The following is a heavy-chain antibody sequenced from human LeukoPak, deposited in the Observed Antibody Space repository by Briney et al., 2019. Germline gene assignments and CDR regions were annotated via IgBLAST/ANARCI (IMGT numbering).Heavy chain of an antibody. V-gene: IGHV3-30*18. D-gene: IGHD1-26*01. CDR3: AKDNGREGDY. J-gene: IGHJ4*02. CDR1: GFTFSKYG. CDR2: ISSDGSEE. Sequence: GTSLRLSCAVSGFTFSKYGMHWVRQAQGKGLEWVAVISSDGSEEYYADSVKGRFTISRDNSKNTLYLQMNSLRVEDTAVYYCAKDNGREGDYWGQGSLVTVSS.